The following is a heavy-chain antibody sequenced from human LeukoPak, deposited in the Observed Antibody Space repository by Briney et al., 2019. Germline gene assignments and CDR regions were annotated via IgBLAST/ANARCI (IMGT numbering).Heavy chain of an antibody. J-gene: IGHJ4*02. CDR3: ARGGYLGYSYGSLDY. V-gene: IGHV4-59*01. CDR2: MYYSGST. D-gene: IGHD5-18*01. Sequence: SETLSLTCTVSGGSISSYYWSWIRQPPGKGLQWIGYMYYSGSTNYNPSLKSRVTMSVDTSKNQFSLKLSSVTAADTAVYYCARGGYLGYSYGSLDYWGQGTLVTVSS. CDR1: GGSISSYY.